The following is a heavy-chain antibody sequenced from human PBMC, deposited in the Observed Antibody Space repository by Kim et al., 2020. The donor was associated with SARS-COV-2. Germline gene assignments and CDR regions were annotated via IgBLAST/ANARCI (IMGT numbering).Heavy chain of an antibody. CDR3: TRIPGTTVAFWDAFDV. D-gene: IGHD1-1*01. Sequence: GGSLRLSCAASGFTFSDSPMHWVRQAPGKGLEWVGRIRSKANSYATSYAASVKGRFTISRDDSESTAYLQMNSLKTEDTAVYYCTRIPGTTVAFWDAFDV. J-gene: IGHJ3*01. V-gene: IGHV3-73*01. CDR1: GFTFSDSP. CDR2: IRSKANSYAT.